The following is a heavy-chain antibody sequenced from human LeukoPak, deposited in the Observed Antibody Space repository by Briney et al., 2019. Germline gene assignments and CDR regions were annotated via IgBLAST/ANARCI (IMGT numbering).Heavy chain of an antibody. CDR3: ARWEYASSWFDP. V-gene: IGHV4-59*08. J-gene: IGHJ5*02. Sequence: SETLSLTCTVSGGSFSSYYWSWIRQPPGEGLEWIGHISYTGNTKYNPSLKSRVTISLDTSKNQFSLKLTSVTAADTAVYYCARWEYASSWFDPWGQGALVTVSS. CDR1: GGSFSSYY. D-gene: IGHD1-26*01. CDR2: ISYTGNT.